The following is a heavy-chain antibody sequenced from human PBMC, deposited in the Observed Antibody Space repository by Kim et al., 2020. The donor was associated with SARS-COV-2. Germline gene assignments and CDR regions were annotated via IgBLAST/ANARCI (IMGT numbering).Heavy chain of an antibody. J-gene: IGHJ6*02. Sequence: SVKVSCKASGGTFSSYAISWVRQAPGQGLEWMGGIIPIFGTANYAQKFQGRVTITADESTSTAYMELSSLRSEDTAVYYCARDTVTTDLSDYYGMDVWGQGTTVTVSS. CDR2: IIPIFGTA. CDR1: GGTFSSYA. D-gene: IGHD4-4*01. CDR3: ARDTVTTDLSDYYGMDV. V-gene: IGHV1-69*13.